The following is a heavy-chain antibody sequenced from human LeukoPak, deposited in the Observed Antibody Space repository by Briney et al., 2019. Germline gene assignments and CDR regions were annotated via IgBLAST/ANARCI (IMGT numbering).Heavy chain of an antibody. CDR1: GYTLTELS. V-gene: IGHV1-24*01. D-gene: IGHD3-22*01. J-gene: IGHJ4*02. Sequence: ASVKVSCKVSGYTLTELSMHWVRQAPGKGLEWMGGFDPEDGETIYAQKFQGRVTITRDTSASTAYMELSSLRSEDTAVYYCARGQGDSSGYIDYWGQGTLVTVSS. CDR3: ARGQGDSSGYIDY. CDR2: FDPEDGET.